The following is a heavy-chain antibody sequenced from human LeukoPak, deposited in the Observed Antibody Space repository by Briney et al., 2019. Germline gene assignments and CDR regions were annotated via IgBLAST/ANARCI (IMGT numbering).Heavy chain of an antibody. CDR2: INPNSGGI. CDR1: GYTFTGYY. CDR3: ARDRRTRGYDILTGYWGGDAFDI. J-gene: IGHJ3*02. V-gene: IGHV1-2*02. Sequence: ASVKVSCKASGYTFTGYYMHWVRQAPGRGLEWMGWINPNSGGINYAQKFQGRVTMTRDTSISTAYMELSRLRSDDTAVYYCARDRRTRGYDILTGYWGGDAFDIWGQGTMVTVSS. D-gene: IGHD3-9*01.